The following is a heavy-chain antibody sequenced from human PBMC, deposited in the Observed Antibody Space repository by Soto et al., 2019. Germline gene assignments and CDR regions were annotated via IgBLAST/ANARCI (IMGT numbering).Heavy chain of an antibody. CDR2: IIPIYASP. J-gene: IGHJ4*02. CDR1: GGTFSSNA. CDR3: AVPVTGSRSPLHH. D-gene: IGHD3-9*01. V-gene: IGHV1-69*06. Sequence: QVQLVQSGAEVKKPGSSVKVSCKASGGTFSSNAISWVRQAPGQGLEWMGGIIPIYASPNYAQTFQGRVTVTADKATSSAYLELSRLKFADSAIYYCAVPVTGSRSPLHHWGQGTLVIVSS.